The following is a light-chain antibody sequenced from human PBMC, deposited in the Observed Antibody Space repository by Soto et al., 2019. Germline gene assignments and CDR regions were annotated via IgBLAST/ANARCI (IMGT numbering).Light chain of an antibody. Sequence: DIQMTQSPSSLSASVEDRVIITCRASQSISNHLNWYQQKPGKAPKLLIFAASSLQSGVPSRFSGSRSGPDFTLTISSLQPEDYATYYCQQYSSYSRTFGQGTKVDIK. J-gene: IGKJ1*01. V-gene: IGKV1-39*01. CDR1: QSISNH. CDR2: AAS. CDR3: QQYSSYSRT.